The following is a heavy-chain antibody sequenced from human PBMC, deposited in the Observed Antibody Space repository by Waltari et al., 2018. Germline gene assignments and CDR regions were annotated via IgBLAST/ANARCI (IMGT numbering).Heavy chain of an antibody. CDR3: ARSYLGGWYYFDY. CDR1: GGSFSGYY. Sequence: QVQLQQWGAGLLKPSETLSLTCAVYGGSFSGYYWSWIRQPPGKGLEWIGESNHSGSTNYNPSRKSRVTRSGDTSKNQFSLKLSSVTAADTAVYYCARSYLGGWYYFDYWGQGTLVTVSS. V-gene: IGHV4-34*01. J-gene: IGHJ4*02. D-gene: IGHD6-19*01. CDR2: SNHSGST.